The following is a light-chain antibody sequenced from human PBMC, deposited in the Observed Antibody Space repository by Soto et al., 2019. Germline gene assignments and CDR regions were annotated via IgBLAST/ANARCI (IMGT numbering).Light chain of an antibody. CDR3: QQYNNWAPRT. CDR2: GAS. CDR1: QSVSSN. Sequence: CRGSQSVSSNLAWYQQKPGQAPRLLIYGASTRATGIPARFSGSGSGTEFTLTISSLQSEDFAVYYCQQYNNWAPRTFGQGTKVDIK. V-gene: IGKV3-15*01. J-gene: IGKJ1*01.